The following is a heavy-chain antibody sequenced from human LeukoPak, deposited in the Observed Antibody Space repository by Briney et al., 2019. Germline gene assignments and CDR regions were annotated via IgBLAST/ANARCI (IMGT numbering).Heavy chain of an antibody. CDR3: AKEGVVRGVKALGY. D-gene: IGHD3-10*01. CDR1: GFTFSSYA. Sequence: GGSLRLSCAASGFTFSSYAISWVRQAPGKGLEWVSVISGSGGSTYYADSVKGRFTISRDNSKNTLCLQMNSLRAEDTAVYYCAKEGVVRGVKALGYWGQGTLVTVSS. V-gene: IGHV3-23*01. J-gene: IGHJ4*02. CDR2: ISGSGGST.